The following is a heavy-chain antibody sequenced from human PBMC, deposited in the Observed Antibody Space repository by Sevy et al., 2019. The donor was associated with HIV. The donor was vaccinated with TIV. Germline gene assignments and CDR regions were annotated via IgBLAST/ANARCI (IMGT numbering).Heavy chain of an antibody. CDR3: ASDCTGGVCPYYYGMDV. CDR2: IIPIFGKA. J-gene: IGHJ6*02. V-gene: IGHV1-69*13. D-gene: IGHD2-8*02. CDR1: GGTFSSYA. Sequence: ASVKVSCKASGGTFSSYAISWVRQAPGQGLEWMGGIIPIFGKANYAQKFQGRVTITADESTSTAYMELSSLRSEDTAVYDCASDCTGGVCPYYYGMDVWGQGTTVTVSS.